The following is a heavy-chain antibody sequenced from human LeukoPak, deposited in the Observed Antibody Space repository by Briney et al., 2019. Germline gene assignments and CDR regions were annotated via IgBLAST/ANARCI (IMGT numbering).Heavy chain of an antibody. D-gene: IGHD6-13*01. Sequence: GRSLRLSCAASGFTFSSYAMHWVRQAPGKGLEWVAVISYDGSNKYYADSVKGRFTICKDNSKNPLYLQMNSLRAEDTAVYCCARDGRQLSFFYYYIDVWGKGTTVTVPS. CDR2: ISYDGSNK. J-gene: IGHJ6*03. CDR3: ARDGRQLSFFYYYIDV. V-gene: IGHV3-30*01. CDR1: GFTFSSYA.